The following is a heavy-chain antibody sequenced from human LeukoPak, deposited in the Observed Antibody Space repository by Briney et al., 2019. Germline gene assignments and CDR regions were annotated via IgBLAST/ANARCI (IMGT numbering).Heavy chain of an antibody. CDR3: ARDLGGIVVVVAAGFDY. Sequence: ASVKVSCKASGYTFTSYGISWVRQAPGQGLEWMGWISAYNGNTNYAQKLQGRVTMTTDTSTSTAYMELSRLRSDDTAVYYCARDLGGIVVVVAAGFDYWGQGTLVTVSS. V-gene: IGHV1-18*01. CDR1: GYTFTSYG. J-gene: IGHJ4*02. CDR2: ISAYNGNT. D-gene: IGHD2-15*01.